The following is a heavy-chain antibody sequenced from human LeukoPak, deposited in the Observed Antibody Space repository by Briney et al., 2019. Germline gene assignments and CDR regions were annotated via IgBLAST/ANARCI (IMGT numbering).Heavy chain of an antibody. CDR3: ASLAGATDY. J-gene: IGHJ4*02. CDR2: INHSGST. Sequence: SETLSLTCAVYGGSFSGYYWSWIRQPPGKGLEWIGEINHSGSTNHNPSLKSRVTIPVDTSKNQFSLKLSSVTAADTAVYYCASLAGATDYRGRGTLVTVSS. D-gene: IGHD1-26*01. V-gene: IGHV4-34*01. CDR1: GGSFSGYY.